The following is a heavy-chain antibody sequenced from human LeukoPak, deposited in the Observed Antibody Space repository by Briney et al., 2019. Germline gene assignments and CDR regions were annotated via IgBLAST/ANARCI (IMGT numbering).Heavy chain of an antibody. CDR1: GFTFSSYS. CDR3: AKGWARDRKRQIDY. D-gene: IGHD6-25*01. V-gene: IGHV3-21*04. Sequence: PGGPLRLSCAASGFTFSSYSMNWVRQAPGKGLEWVSSISSSSSYIYYADSVKGRFTISRDNAKNSLYLQMNSLRAEDTALYHCAKGWARDRKRQIDYWGQGTLVTVSS. J-gene: IGHJ4*02. CDR2: ISSSSSYI.